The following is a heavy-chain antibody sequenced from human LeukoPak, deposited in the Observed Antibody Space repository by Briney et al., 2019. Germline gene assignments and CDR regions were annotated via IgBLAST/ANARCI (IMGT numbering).Heavy chain of an antibody. CDR2: IYPGDSDT. CDR3: ATYSSSWPDLGYYFGY. CDR1: GYSFTSYW. Sequence: GESLKISCKGSGYSFTSYWIGWVRQMPGKGLEWMGIIYPGDSDTRYSPSFQGQVTISADKSISTAYLQWSSLKASDTAMYYCATYSSSWPDLGYYFGYWGQGTLVTVSS. J-gene: IGHJ4*02. D-gene: IGHD6-13*01. V-gene: IGHV5-51*01.